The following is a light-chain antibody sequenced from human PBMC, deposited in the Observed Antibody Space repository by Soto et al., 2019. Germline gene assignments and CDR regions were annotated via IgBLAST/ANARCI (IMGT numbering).Light chain of an antibody. CDR1: QGISNY. CDR3: QKYNSAPEVT. CDR2: AAS. J-gene: IGKJ3*01. Sequence: DIQMTQSPSSLSASVGDRVTITCRASQGISNYLAWYQQKPGKVPKLLIYAASTLQSGVPSRLSGSGSGTDFTLTISSLQPEDVATYYCQKYNSAPEVTFGPGTKVDIK. V-gene: IGKV1-27*01.